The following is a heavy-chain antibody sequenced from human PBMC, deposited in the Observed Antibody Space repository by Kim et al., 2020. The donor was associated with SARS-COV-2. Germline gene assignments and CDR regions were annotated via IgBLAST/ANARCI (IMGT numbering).Heavy chain of an antibody. D-gene: IGHD1-26*01. J-gene: IGHJ4*02. CDR3: ARHPDRRVGAMSRFDY. Sequence: LKRRGTISVDTSKSQFSLKLSSVTAADTAVYYCARHPDRRVGAMSRFDYWGQGTLVTVSS. V-gene: IGHV4-39*01.